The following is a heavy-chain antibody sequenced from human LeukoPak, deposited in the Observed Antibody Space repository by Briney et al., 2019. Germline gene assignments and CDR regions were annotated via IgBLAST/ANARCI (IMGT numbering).Heavy chain of an antibody. CDR2: INGKSDKI. CDR1: GYSFDEYA. D-gene: IGHD2-2*01. J-gene: IGHJ4*02. CDR3: AKDRYCTSSSCPIDY. V-gene: IGHV3-9*01. Sequence: GGSLRLSCAGSGYSFDEYAMHWVRQAPGKGLEWVSGINGKSDKIGYADSVKGRFTISRDNSKNSLYLQMNSLRVEDTALYYCAKDRYCTSSSCPIDYWGQGTMVTVSS.